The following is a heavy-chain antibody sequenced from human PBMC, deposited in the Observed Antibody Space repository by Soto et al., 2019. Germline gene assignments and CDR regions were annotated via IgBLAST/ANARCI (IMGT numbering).Heavy chain of an antibody. D-gene: IGHD3-9*01. CDR2: IYYSGST. V-gene: IGHV4-39*01. Sequence: SETLSLTCTVSGGSISSSSYYWVWIRQPPGKGLEWIGSIYYSGSTYYNPSLKSRVTISVDTSKNQFSLKLSSVTAADTAVYYCARRGGYYDILTGYFDYWGQGTLVTVSS. CDR1: GGSISSSSYY. J-gene: IGHJ4*02. CDR3: ARRGGYYDILTGYFDY.